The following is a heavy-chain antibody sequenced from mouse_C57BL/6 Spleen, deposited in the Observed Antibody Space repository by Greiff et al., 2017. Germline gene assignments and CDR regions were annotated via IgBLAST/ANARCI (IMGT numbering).Heavy chain of an antibody. CDR3: ARRDIYYDYGGGFDAMDY. D-gene: IGHD2-4*01. CDR2: ISSGSSTI. V-gene: IGHV5-17*01. CDR1: GFTFSDYG. J-gene: IGHJ4*01. Sequence: DVKLVESGGGLVKPGGSLKLSCAASGFTFSDYGMHWVRQAPEKGLEWVAYISSGSSTIYYADTVKGRFPISRDNANNTLFMQRTSLRSEDTAMYYCARRDIYYDYGGGFDAMDYWGQGTSVTVSS.